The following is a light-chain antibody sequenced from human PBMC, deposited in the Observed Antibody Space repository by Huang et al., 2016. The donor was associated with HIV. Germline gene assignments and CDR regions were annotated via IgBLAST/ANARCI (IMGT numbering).Light chain of an antibody. CDR3: QQTYNVPRT. J-gene: IGKJ2*01. CDR1: QTVDMY. V-gene: IGKV1-39*01. CDR2: AAS. Sequence: DIQMTQSPSSLSASIGDRVTMSCRASQTVDMYLNWYQQTPGRAPKLLIYAASNLQSDVPSRFSGTGSGTNFTLTISSLQPEDFVIYFCQQTYNVPRTFGQGTALGIK.